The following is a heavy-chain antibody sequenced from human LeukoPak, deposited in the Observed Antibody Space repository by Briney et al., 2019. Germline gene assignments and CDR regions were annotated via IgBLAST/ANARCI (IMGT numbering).Heavy chain of an antibody. CDR2: ISSSGSTI. V-gene: IGHV3-48*03. CDR3: AELGITMIGGV. D-gene: IGHD3-10*02. Sequence: GGTLRLSCAASGFTFSSYEMNWVRQAPRKGLEWVSYISSSGSTIYYADSVKGRFTISRDNAKNSLYLQMNSLRAEDTAVYYCAELGITMIGGVWGKGTTVTISS. CDR1: GFTFSSYE. J-gene: IGHJ6*04.